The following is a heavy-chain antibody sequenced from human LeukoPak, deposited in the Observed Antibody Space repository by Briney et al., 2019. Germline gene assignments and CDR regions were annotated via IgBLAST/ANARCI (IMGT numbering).Heavy chain of an antibody. D-gene: IGHD3-9*01. V-gene: IGHV3-21*05. CDR3: AKSMDILTGYLWSLDY. CDR2: ISSSSSYI. Sequence: GGSLRLSCAVSGFTFSSYSMNWVRQAPGKGLEWVSYISSSSSYIYYADSVKGRFTISRDNAKNSLYLQMNSLRAEDTAVYYCAKSMDILTGYLWSLDYWGQGTLVTVSS. J-gene: IGHJ4*02. CDR1: GFTFSSYS.